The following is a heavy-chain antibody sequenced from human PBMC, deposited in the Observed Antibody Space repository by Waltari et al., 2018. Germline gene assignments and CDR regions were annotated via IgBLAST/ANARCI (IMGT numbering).Heavy chain of an antibody. Sequence: EEQLVESGGGLVQPGGSLRLSGAASGSPFGSYEMNWARQAPGKGLEWVSKISSGGSNIYYADSVKGRFTISRDNAKNSLYLQMNSLRAEDTAIYYCAREGKTSRYSMIDYWGQGTLVTVSS. CDR2: ISSGGSNI. V-gene: IGHV3-48*03. J-gene: IGHJ4*02. CDR3: AREGKTSRYSMIDY. D-gene: IGHD5-18*01. CDR1: GSPFGSYE.